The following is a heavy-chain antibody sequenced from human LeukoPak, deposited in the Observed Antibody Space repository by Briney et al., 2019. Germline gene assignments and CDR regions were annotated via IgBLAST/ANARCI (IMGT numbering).Heavy chain of an antibody. CDR3: ARLRTTVTVYYYGMDV. CDR2: IYYSGST. V-gene: IGHV4-59*08. CDR1: GGSISSYY. D-gene: IGHD4-17*01. J-gene: IGHJ6*02. Sequence: SETLSLTCTVSGGSISSYYWSWIRQPPGKGLERIGYIYYSGSTNYNPSLKSRVTISVDTSKNQFSLKLSSVTAADTAVYYCARLRTTVTVYYYGMDVWGQGTTVTVSS.